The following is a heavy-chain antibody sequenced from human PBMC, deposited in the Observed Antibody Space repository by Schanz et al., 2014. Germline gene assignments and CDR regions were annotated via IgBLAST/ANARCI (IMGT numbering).Heavy chain of an antibody. CDR2: IIPIHGIV. CDR1: GGTFSTYP. D-gene: IGHD3-10*01. CDR3: ARVSMEFERGKSYYYYMDV. V-gene: IGHV1-69*09. Sequence: QVQLIQSGAEVKKPGSSVKVSCKASGGTFSTYPINWLRQAPGQGLEWMGRIIPIHGIVNYAQRFQDRVRITADKSTSTAYMELSGLRSEDTAVYYCARVSMEFERGKSYYYYMDVWGRGTTVSVSS. J-gene: IGHJ6*03.